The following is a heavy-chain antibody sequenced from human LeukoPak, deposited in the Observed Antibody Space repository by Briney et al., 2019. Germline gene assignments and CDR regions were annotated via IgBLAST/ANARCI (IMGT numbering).Heavy chain of an antibody. D-gene: IGHD3-22*01. CDR2: IYYSGST. CDR3: ARDRITMMRFDP. V-gene: IGHV4-34*01. Sequence: SETLSLTCAVYGGSFSGYYWSWIRQPPGKGLEWIGSIYYSGSTYYNPSLKSRVTISVDTSKNQFSLKLSSVTAADTAVYYCARDRITMMRFDPWGQGTLVTVSS. CDR1: GGSFSGYY. J-gene: IGHJ5*02.